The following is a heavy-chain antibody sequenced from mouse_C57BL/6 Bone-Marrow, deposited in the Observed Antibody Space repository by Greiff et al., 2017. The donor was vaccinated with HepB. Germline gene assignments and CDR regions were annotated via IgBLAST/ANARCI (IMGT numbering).Heavy chain of an antibody. D-gene: IGHD2-3*01. CDR1: GYTFTSYT. Sequence: VQLQESGAELARPGASVKMSCKASGYTFTSYTMQWVKQRPGQGLEWIGYINPSSGYTKYNQKFKDQATLAEDKSSRTAYMQLSSLTSEDTAVYYCAIYDGCTWFAYWGQGTLVTVSA. V-gene: IGHV1-4*01. J-gene: IGHJ3*01. CDR3: AIYDGCTWFAY. CDR2: INPSSGYT.